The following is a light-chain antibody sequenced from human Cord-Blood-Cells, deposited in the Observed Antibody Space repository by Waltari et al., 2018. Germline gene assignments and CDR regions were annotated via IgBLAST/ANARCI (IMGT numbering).Light chain of an antibody. V-gene: IGLV2-14*01. CDR2: DVS. J-gene: IGLJ2*01. Sequence: QSALTQPASVSGSPGPSITISCTGTSRDGGGSNYVSCYQQHPGKAPTPLIYDVSNRPSGVSNRFSCSKSGNTASLTISGLQAEDEDDYYCSSYTSSSTVVFGGGTKLTVL. CDR1: SRDGGGSNY. CDR3: SSYTSSSTVV.